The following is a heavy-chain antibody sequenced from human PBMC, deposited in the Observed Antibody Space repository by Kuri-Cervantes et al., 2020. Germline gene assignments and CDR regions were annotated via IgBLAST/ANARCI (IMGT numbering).Heavy chain of an antibody. CDR3: ARDRSDLFDY. Sequence: ASVKVSCKASGYTFTSYGISWVRQAPGQGLEWMGWINTYNGDTKYAQTLQGRVIMTTDTSTSTTYMELRSLRSDDTAVYCCARDRSDLFDYWGQGTLVTVSS. D-gene: IGHD3-16*02. CDR1: GYTFTSYG. V-gene: IGHV1-18*01. CDR2: INTYNGDT. J-gene: IGHJ4*02.